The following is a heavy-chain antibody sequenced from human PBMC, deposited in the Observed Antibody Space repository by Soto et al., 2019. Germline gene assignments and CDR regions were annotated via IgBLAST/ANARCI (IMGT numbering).Heavy chain of an antibody. J-gene: IGHJ6*02. V-gene: IGHV3-30*18. CDR1: GFTFSSYG. Sequence: QVQLVESGGGVVQPGRSLRLSCAASGFTFSSYGMHWVRQAPGKGLELVAVISYDGSNKYYADSVKGRFTISRDNSKNTLYLQMNSLRAEDTAVYYCAKETVAGYYYYGLDVWGQGPTVTVSS. CDR3: AKETVAGYYYYGLDV. CDR2: ISYDGSNK. D-gene: IGHD6-19*01.